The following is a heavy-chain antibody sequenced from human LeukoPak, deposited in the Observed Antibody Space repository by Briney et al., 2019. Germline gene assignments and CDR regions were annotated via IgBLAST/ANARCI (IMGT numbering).Heavy chain of an antibody. Sequence: SVKVSCKASGITFSTSAIQWVRQARGQRLEWIGWVVVGSGKTKYAQKFQERVTITTDTSTSTVYMDLRALRYDDTAVYFCATQPPGYFPYMDVWGKGTTITVSS. V-gene: IGHV1-58*02. CDR1: GITFSTSA. CDR2: VVVGSGKT. D-gene: IGHD1-26*01. J-gene: IGHJ6*03. CDR3: ATQPPGYFPYMDV.